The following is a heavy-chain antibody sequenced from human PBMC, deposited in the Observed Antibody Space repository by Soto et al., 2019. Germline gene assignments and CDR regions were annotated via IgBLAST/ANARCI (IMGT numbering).Heavy chain of an antibody. CDR3: AKARGSSSDWSSYFDC. J-gene: IGHJ4*02. D-gene: IGHD6-13*01. CDR2: ISWNSGSI. V-gene: IGHV3-9*01. Sequence: GGSLRLSCAASGFTFDDYAMHWVRQAPGKGLEWVSGISWNSGSIGYADSVKGRFTISRDNAKNSLYLQMNSLRAEDTALYYSAKARGSSSDWSSYFDCWGQGTLVTVSS. CDR1: GFTFDDYA.